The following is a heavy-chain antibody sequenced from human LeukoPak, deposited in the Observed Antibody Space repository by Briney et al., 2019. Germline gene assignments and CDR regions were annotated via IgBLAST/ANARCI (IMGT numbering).Heavy chain of an antibody. CDR1: GFTFSSYG. Sequence: PGGSLRLTCAASGFTFSSYGMHWVRQAPGKGLEWVAFIRHDGSNKYYADSVKGRFTISRDNAKNSLYLQMNSLRAEDTAVYYCARDSELGYYDSSGYIRFDYWGQGTLVTVSS. D-gene: IGHD3-22*01. CDR3: ARDSELGYYDSSGYIRFDY. CDR2: IRHDGSNK. J-gene: IGHJ4*02. V-gene: IGHV3-30*02.